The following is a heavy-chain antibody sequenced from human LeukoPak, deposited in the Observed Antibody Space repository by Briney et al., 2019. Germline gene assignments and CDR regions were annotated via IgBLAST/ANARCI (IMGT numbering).Heavy chain of an antibody. V-gene: IGHV1-2*02. D-gene: IGHD4-11*01. CDR3: ARGFRPYSNLFYYMDV. J-gene: IGHJ6*03. Sequence: GASVKVSCKASGYTFTGYYMHWVRQAPGQGLEWMGWINPNSGGTNYAQKFQGRVTMTRDTSISTAYMELSRLRSDDTAVYYCARGFRPYSNLFYYMDVWGKGTTVTVSS. CDR1: GYTFTGYY. CDR2: INPNSGGT.